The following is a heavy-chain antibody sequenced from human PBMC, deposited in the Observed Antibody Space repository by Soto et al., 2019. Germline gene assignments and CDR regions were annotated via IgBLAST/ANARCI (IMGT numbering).Heavy chain of an antibody. CDR2: ISYDGSNK. Sequence: GGSLRLSCAASGFTFSSYAMHWVRQAPGKGLEWVAVISYDGSNKYYADSVKGRFTISRDNSKNTLYLQMNSLRAEDTAVYYCARENSGYYVGFQGGFDYWGQGTLVTVSS. CDR3: ARENSGYYVGFQGGFDY. CDR1: GFTFSSYA. V-gene: IGHV3-30-3*01. J-gene: IGHJ4*02. D-gene: IGHD3-22*01.